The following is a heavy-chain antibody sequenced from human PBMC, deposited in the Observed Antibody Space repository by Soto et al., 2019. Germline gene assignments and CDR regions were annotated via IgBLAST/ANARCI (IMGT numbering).Heavy chain of an antibody. CDR1: GYTFTSYD. J-gene: IGHJ4*02. V-gene: IGHV1-46*01. D-gene: IGHD6-19*01. CDR2: INPSGGST. Sequence: ASVKVSCKASGYTFTSYDMHWVRQAPGQGLEWMGIINPSGGSTSYAQKFQGRVIMTTDPSTSTVYMELSSLGLEDTVVYCCARGVSVARLVDGFDYWGQGTLVTVS. CDR3: ARGVSVARLVDGFDY.